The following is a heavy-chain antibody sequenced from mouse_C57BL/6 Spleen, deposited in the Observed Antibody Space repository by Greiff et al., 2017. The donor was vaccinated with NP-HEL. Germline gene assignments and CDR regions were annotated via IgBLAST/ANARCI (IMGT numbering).Heavy chain of an antibody. CDR1: GYTFTSYW. CDR2: IYPGSGST. Sequence: QVQLQQPGAELVKPGASVKMSCKASGYTFTSYWITWVKQRPGQGLEWIGDIYPGSGSTNYNEKFKSKATLTVDTSASTAYMQLSSLTSEDSAVYYCARMVTPYYYAMDYWGQGTSVTVSS. V-gene: IGHV1-55*01. J-gene: IGHJ4*01. D-gene: IGHD2-2*01. CDR3: ARMVTPYYYAMDY.